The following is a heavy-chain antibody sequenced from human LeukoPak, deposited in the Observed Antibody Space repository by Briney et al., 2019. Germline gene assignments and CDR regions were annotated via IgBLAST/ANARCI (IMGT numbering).Heavy chain of an antibody. V-gene: IGHV4-34*01. J-gene: IGHJ1*01. CDR2: INHSGST. CDR3: ARGGGIAAARKAEYFQH. D-gene: IGHD6-13*01. CDR1: GGSFSGYY. Sequence: SETLSLTCAVYGGSFSGYYWSWIRQPPGKGLKWIGEINHSGSTNYNPSLKSRVTISVDTSKNQFSLKLSSVTAADTAVYYCARGGGIAAARKAEYFQHWGQGTLVTVSS.